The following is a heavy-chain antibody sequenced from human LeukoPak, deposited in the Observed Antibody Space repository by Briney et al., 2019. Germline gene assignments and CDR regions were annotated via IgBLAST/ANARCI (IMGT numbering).Heavy chain of an antibody. CDR2: IYYGGST. Sequence: SETLSLTCTVSGGSISSYYWSWIRQPPGKRLEWIGYIYYGGSTNYNPSLKSRVTISVDTSKNQFSLKLSSVTAADTAVYYCARDKGGRLDPWGQGTLVTVSS. V-gene: IGHV4-59*01. CDR1: GGSISSYY. D-gene: IGHD2-15*01. CDR3: ARDKGGRLDP. J-gene: IGHJ5*02.